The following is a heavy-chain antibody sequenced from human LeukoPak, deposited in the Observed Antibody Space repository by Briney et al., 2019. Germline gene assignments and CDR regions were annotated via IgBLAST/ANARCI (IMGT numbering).Heavy chain of an antibody. J-gene: IGHJ4*02. Sequence: GGSLRLSCAASGFTFSSYGMHWVRQAPGKGLEWVAFIRYDGSNKYYADSVKGRFTISRDNSKNTLYLQMNSLRAEDTAVYYCANYVAIPEGYYFDYWGQGTLVTVSS. CDR3: ANYVAIPEGYYFDY. D-gene: IGHD4/OR15-4a*01. CDR1: GFTFSSYG. V-gene: IGHV3-30*02. CDR2: IRYDGSNK.